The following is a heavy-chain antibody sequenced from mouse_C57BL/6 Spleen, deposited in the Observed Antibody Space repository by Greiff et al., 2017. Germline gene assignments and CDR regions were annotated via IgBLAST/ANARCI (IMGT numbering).Heavy chain of an antibody. D-gene: IGHD1-1*01. J-gene: IGHJ4*01. CDR3: ARNDGSSLYYAMDY. CDR2: IHPNSGST. V-gene: IGHV1-64*01. CDR1: GYTFTSYW. Sequence: QVQLKESGAELVKPGASVKLSCKASGYTFTSYWMHWVKQRPGQGLEWIGMIHPNSGSTNYNEKFKSKATLTVDKSSSTAYMQLSSLTSEDSAVYYCARNDGSSLYYAMDYWGQGTSVTVSS.